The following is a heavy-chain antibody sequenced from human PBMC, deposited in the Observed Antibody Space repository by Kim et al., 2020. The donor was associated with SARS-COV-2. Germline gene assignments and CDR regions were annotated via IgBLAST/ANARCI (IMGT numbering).Heavy chain of an antibody. D-gene: IGHD6-19*01. J-gene: IGHJ5*02. CDR3: AKAMYSAVAGFISLDWFDP. V-gene: IGHV3-23*03. CDR2: IYSGGSST. CDR1: GFTFSSYA. Sequence: GGSLRLSCAASGFTFSSYAMSWVRQAPGKGLEWVSVIYSGGSSTYYADSVKGRFTISRDNSKNTLYLQMNSLRAEDTAVYYCAKAMYSAVAGFISLDWFDPWGQGTLVTVSS.